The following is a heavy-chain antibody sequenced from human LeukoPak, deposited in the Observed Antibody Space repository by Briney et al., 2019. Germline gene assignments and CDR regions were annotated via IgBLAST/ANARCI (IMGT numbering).Heavy chain of an antibody. V-gene: IGHV1-2*02. D-gene: IGHD6-19*01. CDR2: INPNSGGT. CDR1: GYTFTGYY. J-gene: IGHJ6*02. CDR3: VSIAVAGYYYYYGMGV. Sequence: GASVKVSCKASGYTFTGYYMHWVRQAPGQGLEWMGWINPNSGGTNYAQKFQGRVTMTRDTSISTAYMELSSLRSEDTAVYYCVSIAVAGYYYYYGMGVWGQGTTVTVSS.